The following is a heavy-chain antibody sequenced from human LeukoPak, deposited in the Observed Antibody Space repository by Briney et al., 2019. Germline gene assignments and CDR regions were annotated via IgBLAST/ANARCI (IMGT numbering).Heavy chain of an antibody. Sequence: SETLSLTCAVYGGSFSEYFWGWIRQPPGKGLEWIGEINHSGRTYYNPSLKSRVTISVDTSKNQFSLHLSSVTAADTAVYYCARDVVVVPAAIHYGMDVWGQGTTVTVSS. CDR1: GGSFSEYF. CDR2: INHSGRT. J-gene: IGHJ6*02. D-gene: IGHD2-2*01. CDR3: ARDVVVVPAAIHYGMDV. V-gene: IGHV4-34*01.